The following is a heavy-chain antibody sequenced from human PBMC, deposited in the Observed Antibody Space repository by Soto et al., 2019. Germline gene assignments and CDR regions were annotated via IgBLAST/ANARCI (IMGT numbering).Heavy chain of an antibody. CDR1: GGSISSSNYY. Sequence: PSETLSLTCTVSGGSISSSNYYWGWIRQPPGKGLEWIGSIYSSGSTYYIPSLKSRLTISVDTSKNQFSLKLTSVTASDTAVFYCARHYYATYYFDYWGQGTLVTVSS. D-gene: IGHD3-22*01. V-gene: IGHV4-39*01. CDR2: IYSSGST. CDR3: ARHYYATYYFDY. J-gene: IGHJ4*02.